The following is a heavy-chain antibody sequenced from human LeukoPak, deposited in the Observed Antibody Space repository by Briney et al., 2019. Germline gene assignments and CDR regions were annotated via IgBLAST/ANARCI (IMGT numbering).Heavy chain of an antibody. CDR3: ARDFLDFWSGYYSSMLGGPPDY. J-gene: IGHJ4*02. D-gene: IGHD3-3*01. Sequence: ASVKVSCKASGGTFSSYAISWVRQAPGQGLEWMGRIIPILGIANYAQKFQGRVTITADESTSTAYMELSSLRSEDTAVYYCARDFLDFWSGYYSSMLGGPPDYWGQGTLVTVSS. V-gene: IGHV1-69*04. CDR1: GGTFSSYA. CDR2: IIPILGIA.